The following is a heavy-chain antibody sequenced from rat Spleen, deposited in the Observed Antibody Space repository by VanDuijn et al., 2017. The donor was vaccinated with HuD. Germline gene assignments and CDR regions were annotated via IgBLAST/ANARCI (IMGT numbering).Heavy chain of an antibody. CDR2: ISYEGSST. V-gene: IGHV5-22*01. J-gene: IGHJ1*01. Sequence: EVQLVESGGGLVQPGRSMKLSCAASGFTFINYYMAWVRQAPKKGLEWVASISYEGSSTYYGDSVKGRFTISRDNAKSTLYLQMNSLRSEDTATYYCARQPIYYYDGSYYSYWYFDFWGPGTMVTVSS. CDR1: GFTFINYY. D-gene: IGHD1-12*02. CDR3: ARQPIYYYDGSYYSYWYFDF.